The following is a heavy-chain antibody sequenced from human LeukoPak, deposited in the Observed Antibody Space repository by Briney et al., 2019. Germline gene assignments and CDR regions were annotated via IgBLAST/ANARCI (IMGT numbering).Heavy chain of an antibody. V-gene: IGHV4-39*01. D-gene: IGHD3-9*01. CDR2: IYYSGST. J-gene: IGHJ5*02. Sequence: SETLSLTCTVSGGSISSSSFYWGWIRQPPGKGLEWIGNIYYSGSTYYNPSLKSRVTISENMSKNQFSLRLRSVTAADTAGYLRARGLKGYDILACYYMGLFDPWGQGTLVTVSS. CDR1: GGSISSSSFY. CDR3: ARGLKGYDILACYYMGLFDP.